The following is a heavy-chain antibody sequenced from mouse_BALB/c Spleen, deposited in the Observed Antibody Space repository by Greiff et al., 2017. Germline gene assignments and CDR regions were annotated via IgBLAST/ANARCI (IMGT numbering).Heavy chain of an antibody. CDR2: IFPGSGNT. Sequence: QVQLQQSGPELVKPGASVKISCKASGYSFTSYYIHWVKQRPGQGLEWIGWIFPGSGNTKYNEKFKGKATLTADTSSSTAYMQLSSLTSEDSAVYFCAKAATATPFDYWGQGTTLTVSS. CDR1: GYSFTSYY. V-gene: IGHV1-66*01. CDR3: AKAATATPFDY. D-gene: IGHD1-2*01. J-gene: IGHJ2*01.